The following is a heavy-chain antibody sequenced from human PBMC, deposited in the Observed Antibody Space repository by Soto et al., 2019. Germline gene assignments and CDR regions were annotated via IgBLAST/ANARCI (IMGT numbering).Heavy chain of an antibody. CDR3: ARHLAIQLDRYDYYYGMDV. D-gene: IGHD5-18*01. V-gene: IGHV5-51*01. CDR1: GYSFTSYW. J-gene: IGHJ6*02. CDR2: IYPGDSDT. Sequence: EVQLVQSGAEVKKPGESLKISCKGSGYSFTSYWIGWVRQMPGKGLEWMGIIYPGDSDTRYSPSFQGQVTISADKSISTAYLQWSSLKASDTAMYYCARHLAIQLDRYDYYYGMDVWGQGTTVTVSS.